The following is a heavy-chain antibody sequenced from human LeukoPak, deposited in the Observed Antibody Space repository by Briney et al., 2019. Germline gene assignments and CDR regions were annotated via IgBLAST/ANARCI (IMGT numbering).Heavy chain of an antibody. D-gene: IGHD3-16*01. CDR2: ISGSGGST. Sequence: GGSLRLSRAASGFTFSSYAMSWVRQAPGKGLEWVSAISGSGGSTYYADSVKGRFTISRDNSKNTLYLQMNSLRAEDTAVYYCAKGGRLMRAHSNWFDPWGQGTLVTVS. CDR3: AKGGRLMRAHSNWFDP. V-gene: IGHV3-23*01. J-gene: IGHJ5*02. CDR1: GFTFSSYA.